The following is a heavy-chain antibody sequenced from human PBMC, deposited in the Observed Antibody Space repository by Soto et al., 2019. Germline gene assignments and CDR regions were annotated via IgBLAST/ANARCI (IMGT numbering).Heavy chain of an antibody. CDR3: ARLAIGATIRDYYYMDV. J-gene: IGHJ6*03. D-gene: IGHD5-12*01. CDR2: IYYSGST. V-gene: IGHV4-39*01. Sequence: SETLSLTCTVSGGSISSSSYYWGWIRQPPGKGLEWIGSIYYSGSTYYNPSLKSRVTISVDTSKNQFSLKLSSVTAADTAVYYCARLAIGATIRDYYYMDVWGKGTTVTVSS. CDR1: GGSISSSSYY.